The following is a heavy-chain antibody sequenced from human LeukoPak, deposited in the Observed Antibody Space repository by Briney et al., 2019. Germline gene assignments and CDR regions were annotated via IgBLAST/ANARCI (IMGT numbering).Heavy chain of an antibody. V-gene: IGHV3-30*04. Sequence: CLRLSCVHSGFSFSSYARHWFRQAPGNGLNCLAVISDDGNHIFSADSVTGRFTISRDNSKNTLYLQMSSLTTEDTAVYYCAKSDYYGDSLIEIWGQGALVTVSS. J-gene: IGHJ4*02. CDR1: GFSFSSYA. D-gene: IGHD4-17*01. CDR3: AKSDYYGDSLIEI. CDR2: ISDDGNHI.